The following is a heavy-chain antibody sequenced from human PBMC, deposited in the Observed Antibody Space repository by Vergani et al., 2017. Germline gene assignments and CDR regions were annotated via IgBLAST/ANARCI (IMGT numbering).Heavy chain of an antibody. V-gene: IGHV4-38-2*01. CDR2: IYHSGST. D-gene: IGHD3-9*01. Sequence: QVQLQESGPGLVKPSETLSLTCAVSGFSIDNGYYWDWIRQPPGKGLEWIGSIYHSGSTYYNPSLKSRVTISVDTSKNQFSLKLSSVTAADTAVYYCARREYDILTGYLYYFDYWGQGTLVTVSS. CDR3: ARREYDILTGYLYYFDY. J-gene: IGHJ4*02. CDR1: GFSIDNGYY.